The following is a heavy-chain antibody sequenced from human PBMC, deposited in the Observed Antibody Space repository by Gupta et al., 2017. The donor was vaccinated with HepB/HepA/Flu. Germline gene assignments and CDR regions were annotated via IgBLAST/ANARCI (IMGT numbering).Heavy chain of an antibody. CDR2: IVVGSGNT. J-gene: IGHJ4*02. CDR1: GFTFTSSA. CDR3: AADRDFWSGHYLFDY. D-gene: IGHD3-3*01. Sequence: QMQLVQSGPEVKKPGTSVKVSCKASGFTFTSSAVQWVRQARGQRLEWIGWIVVGSGNTNYAQKFQERVTITRDMSTNTAYMELSSLRSEDTAVYYCAADRDFWSGHYLFDYWGQGTLVTVSS. V-gene: IGHV1-58*01.